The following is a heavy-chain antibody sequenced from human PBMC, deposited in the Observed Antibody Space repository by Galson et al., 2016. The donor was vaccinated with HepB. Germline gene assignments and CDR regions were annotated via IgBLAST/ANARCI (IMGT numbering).Heavy chain of an antibody. Sequence: SETLSLTCSVSGGSVNSDQYHWSWIRQPPGKGLQWLGHTYSGRSNTYNPSPKSRVTISIDTSKNQFSLTLSPVTAADTAVYYCTTYLVGHGGTGYWGQGTLVTVAS. J-gene: IGHJ4*02. D-gene: IGHD3-16*01. CDR3: TTYLVGHGGTGY. V-gene: IGHV4-61*01. CDR1: GGSVNSDQYH. CDR2: TYSGRSN.